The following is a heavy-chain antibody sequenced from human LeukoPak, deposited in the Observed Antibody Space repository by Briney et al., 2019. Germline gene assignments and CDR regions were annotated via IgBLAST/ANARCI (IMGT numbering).Heavy chain of an antibody. J-gene: IGHJ4*02. CDR3: AKDLGHTVTTGVFDY. Sequence: GGSLRLSCAAPGFTFSSYAMSWVRQTPGKGLEWVSAISGSGGSTYYADSVKGRFTISRDNSKNTLYLQMNSLRAEDTAVYYCAKDLGHTVTTGVFDYWGQGTLVTVSS. CDR1: GFTFSSYA. D-gene: IGHD4-11*01. V-gene: IGHV3-23*01. CDR2: ISGSGGST.